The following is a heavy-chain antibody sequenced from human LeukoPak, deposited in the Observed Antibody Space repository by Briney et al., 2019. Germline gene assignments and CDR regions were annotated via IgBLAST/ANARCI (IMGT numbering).Heavy chain of an antibody. Sequence: ASVKVSCKASGYTFTSYYMRWVRQAPGQGLEWMGIINPSGGSTSYAQKFQGRVTMTRDTSTSTVYMELSSLRSEDTAVYYCARGYCSGGSCYNYFDYWGQGTLVTVSS. CDR3: ARGYCSGGSCYNYFDY. CDR1: GYTFTSYY. V-gene: IGHV1-46*01. CDR2: INPSGGST. J-gene: IGHJ4*02. D-gene: IGHD2-15*01.